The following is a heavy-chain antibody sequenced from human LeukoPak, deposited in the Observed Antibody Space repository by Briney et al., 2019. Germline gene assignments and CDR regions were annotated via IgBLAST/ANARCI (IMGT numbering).Heavy chain of an antibody. CDR3: ASGYSSGWYKGFDY. V-gene: IGHV4-61*02. J-gene: IGHJ4*02. CDR1: GDSISSGDYY. CDR2: ISSSGST. D-gene: IGHD6-19*01. Sequence: SETLSLTCTVSGDSISSGDYYWSWIRQPAGKGLEWIGRISSSGSTNYNPSLKSRVTISVDTSKNQFSLKLSSVTAADTAVYYCASGYSSGWYKGFDYWGQGTLVTVSS.